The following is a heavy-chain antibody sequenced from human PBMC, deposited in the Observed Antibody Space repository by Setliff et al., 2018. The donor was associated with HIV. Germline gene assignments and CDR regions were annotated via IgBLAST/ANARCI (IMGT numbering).Heavy chain of an antibody. J-gene: IGHJ4*02. CDR2: IYTSGST. CDR3: ARVRCSGCYRFDY. Sequence: PSETLSLTCTVSGGSISSGSYYWSWIRQPAGKGLEWIGRIYTSGSTNYNPSLKSRVTISVDTSKNQFSLKLSSVTAADTAVYYCARVRCSGCYRFDYWGQGTLVTVSS. CDR1: GGSISSGSYY. V-gene: IGHV4-61*02. D-gene: IGHD6-19*01.